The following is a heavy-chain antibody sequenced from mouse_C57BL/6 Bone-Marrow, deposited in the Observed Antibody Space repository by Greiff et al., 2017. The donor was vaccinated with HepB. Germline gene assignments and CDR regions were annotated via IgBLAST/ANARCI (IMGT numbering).Heavy chain of an antibody. D-gene: IGHD1-1*01. J-gene: IGHJ2*01. CDR1: GYTFTSYW. Sequence: VQLQQPGAELVKPGASVKLSCKASGYTFTSYWMQWVKQRPGQGLEWIGEIDPSDSYTNYNQKFKGKATLTVDTSPSTAYMQLSSLTSEDSTVYYCARDGSITTVVATNFDYWGQGTTLTVSS. CDR3: ARDGSITTVVATNFDY. CDR2: IDPSDSYT. V-gene: IGHV1-50*01.